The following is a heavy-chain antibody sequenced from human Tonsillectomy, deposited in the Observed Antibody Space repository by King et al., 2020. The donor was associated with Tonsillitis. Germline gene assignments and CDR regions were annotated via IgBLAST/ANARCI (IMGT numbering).Heavy chain of an antibody. CDR3: ARGRSAFDI. V-gene: IGHV4-34*01. D-gene: IGHD6-6*01. Sequence: VQLQQWGAGLLKPSGTLSLTCAVYTGSFSAYYWSWIRQPPGRGLEWIGEVNHSGGTNYNPSLKSRVTISVDTSKNQFSRNLTSMTAADTAVYYCARGRSAFDIWGQGTMVTVSS. CDR1: TGSFSAYY. CDR2: VNHSGGT. J-gene: IGHJ3*02.